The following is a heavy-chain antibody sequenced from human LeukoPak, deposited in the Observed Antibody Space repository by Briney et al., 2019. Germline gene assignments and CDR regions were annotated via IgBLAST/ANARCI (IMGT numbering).Heavy chain of an antibody. V-gene: IGHV3-23*01. CDR2: ISGSGGST. CDR1: GFTFSSYA. CDR3: AKDHLGFPANYFDY. Sequence: GGSLRLSCAASGFTFSSYAMSWVPQAPGKGLEWVSAISGSGGSTYYTDSVKGRFTISRDNSKNTLYLQMNSLRAEDTAVYYCAKDHLGFPANYFDYWGQGTLVTVSS. D-gene: IGHD3-10*01. J-gene: IGHJ4*02.